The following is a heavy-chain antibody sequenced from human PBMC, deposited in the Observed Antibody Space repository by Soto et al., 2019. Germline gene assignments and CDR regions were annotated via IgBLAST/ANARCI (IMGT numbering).Heavy chain of an antibody. CDR2: ISGSGGST. CDR1: GFTFSSYA. J-gene: IGHJ6*03. V-gene: IGHV3-23*01. D-gene: IGHD4-4*01. Sequence: GGSLRLSCAASGFTFSSYAMSWVRQAPGKGLEWVSAISGSGGSTYYADSVKGRFTISRDNSKNTLYLQMNSLRAEDTAVYYCAKGNWGYDYSNLPYYYYYMDVWGKGTTVTVSS. CDR3: AKGNWGYDYSNLPYYYYYMDV.